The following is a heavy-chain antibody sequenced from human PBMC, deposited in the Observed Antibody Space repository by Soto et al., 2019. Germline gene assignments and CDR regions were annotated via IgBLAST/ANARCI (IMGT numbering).Heavy chain of an antibody. CDR3: ARTPGGRGELPWEYYYYAMDV. J-gene: IGHJ6*02. Sequence: HGESLKISCKGSGYSFTSYWIGWVRQMPGKGLEWMGIIYPGDSDTRYSPSFQGQVTISADKSISTAYLQWSSLKASDTAMYYCARTPGGRGELPWEYYYYAMDVWGQGTPVTVSS. V-gene: IGHV5-51*01. CDR1: GYSFTSYW. CDR2: IYPGDSDT. D-gene: IGHD3-16*01.